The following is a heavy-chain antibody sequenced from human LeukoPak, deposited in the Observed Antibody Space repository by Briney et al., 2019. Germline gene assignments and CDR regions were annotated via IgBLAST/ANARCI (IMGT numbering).Heavy chain of an antibody. Sequence: GGSLRLSCAASGFTFSGSAIHWVRQPSGRGLEWVGRIRSKANSYATAYAASVKGRFTVSRDDSKNTAYLQMNSLRAEDTAVYYCARGGGSSGWFPLGFDPWGQGTLVTVSS. CDR1: GFTFSGSA. V-gene: IGHV3-73*01. D-gene: IGHD6-19*01. CDR2: IRSKANSYAT. J-gene: IGHJ5*02. CDR3: ARGGGSSGWFPLGFDP.